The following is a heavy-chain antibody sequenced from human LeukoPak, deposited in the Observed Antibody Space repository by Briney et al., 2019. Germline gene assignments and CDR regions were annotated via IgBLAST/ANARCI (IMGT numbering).Heavy chain of an antibody. D-gene: IGHD2-21*02. CDR2: IHSGHIT. J-gene: IGHJ3*02. CDR1: GFTVSRNY. Sequence: PGGSLRLSCAASGFTVSRNYMSWVRQAPGKGLEWISVIHSGHITYYADSVQGRFTISRDNFTNTLYFQMDSLRAEDTAVYYCARGGGCGGDCYSGSRDAFDIWGQGTMVTVSS. V-gene: IGHV3-53*01. CDR3: ARGGGCGGDCYSGSRDAFDI.